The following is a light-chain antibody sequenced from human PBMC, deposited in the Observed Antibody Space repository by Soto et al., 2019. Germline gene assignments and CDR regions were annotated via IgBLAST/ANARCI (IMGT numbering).Light chain of an antibody. Sequence: DIQMTQSPSSLSASVGDRVTITCQASQDISNYLNWYQQKPGKAPKLLIYDASNLETGVPSRFSGSGSGTDFTFTISSLQPEDIATYYCQQYDNLLPCTFGPGTKVDIK. CDR3: QQYDNLLPCT. CDR2: DAS. CDR1: QDISNY. J-gene: IGKJ3*01. V-gene: IGKV1-33*01.